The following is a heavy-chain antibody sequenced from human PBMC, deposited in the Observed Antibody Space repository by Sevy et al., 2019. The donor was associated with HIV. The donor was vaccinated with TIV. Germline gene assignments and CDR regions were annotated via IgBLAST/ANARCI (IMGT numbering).Heavy chain of an antibody. V-gene: IGHV3-30*02. CDR3: AKDLAGPGRRYFDY. CDR2: IRYDGSDK. J-gene: IGHJ4*02. CDR1: GFTFSNFG. Sequence: GGSLRLSCIASGFTFSNFGMHWVRQVPGKGLEWVTFIRYDGSDKYYAASVKGRFTISRDDSNNTLYLQMDSLRPEDTAIYYCAKDLAGPGRRYFDYWGQGTLVTVSS. D-gene: IGHD6-13*01.